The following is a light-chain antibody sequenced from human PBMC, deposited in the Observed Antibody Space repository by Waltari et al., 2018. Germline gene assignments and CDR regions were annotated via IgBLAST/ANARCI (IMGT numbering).Light chain of an antibody. Sequence: DIQMTQSPSSLSASVGDRVTMTCRASQSMSSYLNWYQQKPGKAPKILINVPPGLQSGVPPRFSGSGSGTDFTLTISSLQPEDFATYYCQQTYTTPWKFGQGTKVEIK. CDR1: QSMSSY. CDR3: QQTYTTPWK. CDR2: VPP. J-gene: IGKJ1*01. V-gene: IGKV1-39*01.